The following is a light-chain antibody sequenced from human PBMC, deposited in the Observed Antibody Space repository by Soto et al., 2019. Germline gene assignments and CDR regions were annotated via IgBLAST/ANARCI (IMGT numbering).Light chain of an antibody. Sequence: QSVLPQPASVSGSPGQSITISCTGTNSDVGGYNYVSWYQQHPGKAPKLMIYDVSNRPSGVSNRFSGSKSGNTASLTISGLQAEDEADYYCSSYTSSNTYVFGTGTKVTVL. V-gene: IGLV2-14*01. CDR3: SSYTSSNTYV. CDR1: NSDVGGYNY. J-gene: IGLJ1*01. CDR2: DVS.